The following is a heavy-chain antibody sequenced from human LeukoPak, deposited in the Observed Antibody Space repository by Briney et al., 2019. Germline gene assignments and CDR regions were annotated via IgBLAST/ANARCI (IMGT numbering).Heavy chain of an antibody. V-gene: IGHV4-30-2*01. J-gene: IGHJ4*02. CDR3: ARGGGDCSGGSCYGGGFDY. CDR2: IYHSGST. Sequence: SETLSLTCAVSGGSISSGGYSWSWIRQPPGKGLEWIGYIYHSGSTYYNPSLKSRVTISVDRSKNQFSLKLSSVTAADTAVCYCARGGGDCSGGSCYGGGFDYWGQGTLVTVSS. D-gene: IGHD2-15*01. CDR1: GGSISSGGYS.